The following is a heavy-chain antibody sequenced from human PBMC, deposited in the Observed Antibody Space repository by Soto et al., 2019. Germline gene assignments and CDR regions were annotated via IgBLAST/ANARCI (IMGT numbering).Heavy chain of an antibody. J-gene: IGHJ6*02. V-gene: IGHV4-30-4*01. CDR1: GDSISNSDYY. CDR2: IDYSGSA. Sequence: SSETLSLTCTVSGDSISNSDYYWNWIRQSPGKGLEWIASIDYSGSAYYNPSLKSRVVISADTSKNLFSLKLRSVTAADTALYFCARDGPHYYGFDVWGQGTTVTVSS. CDR3: ARDGPHYYGFDV.